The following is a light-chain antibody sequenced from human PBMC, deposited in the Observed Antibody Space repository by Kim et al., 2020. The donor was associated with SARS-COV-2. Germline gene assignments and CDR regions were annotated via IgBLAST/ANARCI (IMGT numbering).Light chain of an antibody. J-gene: IGLJ2*01. Sequence: GSPGQTASITCSGDKLGDKYACWYQQKPGQSPVLVIYQDSKRPSGIPERFSGSTSGNTATLTISGTQAMDEADYYCQAWDSSTGVFGGGTQLTVL. CDR3: QAWDSSTGV. V-gene: IGLV3-1*01. CDR1: KLGDKY. CDR2: QDS.